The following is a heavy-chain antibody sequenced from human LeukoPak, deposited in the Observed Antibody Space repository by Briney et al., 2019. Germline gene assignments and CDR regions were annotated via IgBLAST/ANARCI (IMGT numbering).Heavy chain of an antibody. CDR1: AITFSTYA. Sequence: GGSLRLSCAASAITFSTYAMSWVRQAPGKGLECVSVISGGAGSTYYADSVKGRFTISRDNSKNTLYLQMNSLRAEDTAVYYCAKDKYNFWSGLNYYYMDVWGKGTTVAVSS. CDR2: ISGGAGST. D-gene: IGHD3-3*01. J-gene: IGHJ6*03. V-gene: IGHV3-23*01. CDR3: AKDKYNFWSGLNYYYMDV.